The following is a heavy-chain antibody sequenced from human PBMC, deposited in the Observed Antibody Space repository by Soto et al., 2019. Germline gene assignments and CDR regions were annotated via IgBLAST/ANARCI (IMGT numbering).Heavy chain of an antibody. CDR1: GFTLSDYE. V-gene: IGHV3-48*03. D-gene: IGHD1-26*01. J-gene: IGHJ6*02. Sequence: GSLRLSCRASGFTLSDYEMHWVRQAPGKGLEWGSYISTGSSTIYDADSVRGRFTISRDNAENSLFLEMKSLRPEDTAVYHCARVRAGAANGYYGMDVWGQGTTVTVSS. CDR2: ISTGSSTI. CDR3: ARVRAGAANGYYGMDV.